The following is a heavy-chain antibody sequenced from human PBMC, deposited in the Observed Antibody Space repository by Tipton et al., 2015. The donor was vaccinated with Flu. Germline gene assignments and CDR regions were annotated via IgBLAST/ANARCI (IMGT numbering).Heavy chain of an antibody. CDR2: IYYSGST. CDR3: ARDRPNYYYYGMDV. V-gene: IGHV4-59*01. J-gene: IGHJ6*02. CDR1: GGSISSYY. Sequence: TLSLTCTVSGGSISSYYWSWIRQPPGKGLEWIGYIYYSGSTNYNPSLKSRVTTSVDTSKNQFSLKLSSVTAADTAVYYCARDRPNYYYYGMDVWGHGTTVTVS.